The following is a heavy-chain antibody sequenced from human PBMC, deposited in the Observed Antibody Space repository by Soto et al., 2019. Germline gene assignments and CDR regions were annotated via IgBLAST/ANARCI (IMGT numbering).Heavy chain of an antibody. CDR3: AGTVTTSWYFDL. V-gene: IGHV1-46*01. CDR2: INPSGGST. D-gene: IGHD4-17*01. CDR1: GYTFTSYY. Sequence: ASVKVSCKASGYTFTSYYMHWVRQAPGQGLEWMGIINPSGGSTSYAQKFQGRVTMTRDTSTSTVYMEPSSLRSEDTAVYYCAGTVTTSWYFDLWGRGTLVTVSS. J-gene: IGHJ2*01.